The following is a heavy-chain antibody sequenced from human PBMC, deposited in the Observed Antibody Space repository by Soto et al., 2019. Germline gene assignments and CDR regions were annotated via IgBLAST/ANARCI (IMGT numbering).Heavy chain of an antibody. J-gene: IGHJ6*02. CDR3: ARLPTGTDYYYYGMDV. CDR1: GYSFTSYW. D-gene: IGHD1-1*01. CDR2: IYPGDSDT. Sequence: GESLKLSCKGSGYSFTSYWIGWVRQMPGKGLEWMGIIYPGDSDTRYSPSFQGQVTISADKSISTAYLQWSSLKASDTAMYYCARLPTGTDYYYYGMDVWGQGTTVTVSS. V-gene: IGHV5-51*01.